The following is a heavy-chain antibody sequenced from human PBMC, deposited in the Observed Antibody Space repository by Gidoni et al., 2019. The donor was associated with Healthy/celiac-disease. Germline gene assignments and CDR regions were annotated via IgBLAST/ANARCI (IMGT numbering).Heavy chain of an antibody. CDR3: ARGPAGTTAHNWFDP. CDR1: GFTFSSYA. Sequence: QVQLVESGGGVVQPGRSLRLSCAASGFTFSSYAMHWVRQAPGKGLEWVAVISHDGSNKYYADSVKGRFTISRDNSKNTLYLQMNSLRAEDTAVYYCARGPAGTTAHNWFDPWGQGTLVTVSS. V-gene: IGHV3-30-3*01. J-gene: IGHJ5*02. CDR2: ISHDGSNK. D-gene: IGHD1-7*01.